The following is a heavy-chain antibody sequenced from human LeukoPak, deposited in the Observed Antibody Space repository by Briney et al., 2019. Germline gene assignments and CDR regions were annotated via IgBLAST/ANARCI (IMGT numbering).Heavy chain of an antibody. CDR2: INSDGNTT. CDR1: GFTFSSYW. J-gene: IGHJ4*02. CDR3: ARVGYYSSGPFSYFDY. V-gene: IGHV3-74*01. Sequence: GGSLRLSCAASGFTFSSYWMHWVRQAPGKGLVWVSRINSDGNTTTYADSVKGRFTISRDNAKNTLYLQMNSLRAEDTAVYYCARVGYYSSGPFSYFDYWGQGTLVTVSS. D-gene: IGHD3-10*01.